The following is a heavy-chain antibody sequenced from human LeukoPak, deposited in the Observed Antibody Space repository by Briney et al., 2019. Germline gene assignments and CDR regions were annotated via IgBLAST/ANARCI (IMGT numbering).Heavy chain of an antibody. Sequence: ASVKVSCKASGYTFTSYAMNWVRQAPGQGLEWMGWINTNTGNPTYAQGFTGRFVFSLVTSVSTAYLQISSLKAEDTAVYYCARDGYNSYGYYMDVWGKGTTVTVSS. CDR1: GYTFTSYA. J-gene: IGHJ6*03. V-gene: IGHV7-4-1*02. D-gene: IGHD5-24*01. CDR3: ARDGYNSYGYYMDV. CDR2: INTNTGNP.